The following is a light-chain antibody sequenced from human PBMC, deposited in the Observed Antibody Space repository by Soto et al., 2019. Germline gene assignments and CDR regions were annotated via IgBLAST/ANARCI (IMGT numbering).Light chain of an antibody. J-gene: IGKJ1*01. Sequence: EIVLTQSPCTLSLSPGERATLSCRASQIVSKNYLAWYQHKPGQAPRLLIDDASNRATGIPDRFSGSGSGTDFTLTISSLEPEDSAVYYCQQCATSPLTFGQGTKVEIK. CDR3: QQCATSPLT. CDR1: QIVSKNY. CDR2: DAS. V-gene: IGKV3-20*01.